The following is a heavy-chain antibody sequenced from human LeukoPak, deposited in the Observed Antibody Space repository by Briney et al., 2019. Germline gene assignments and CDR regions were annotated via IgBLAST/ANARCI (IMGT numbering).Heavy chain of an antibody. V-gene: IGHV5-51*01. CDR1: GYSFTSYW. CDR2: IYPGDSDT. D-gene: IGHD3-22*01. J-gene: IGHJ6*02. Sequence: GESLQICCKGSGYSFTSYWIGWVRQMPGKGLEWMGIIYPGDSDTRYSPSFQGQVTISADKSISTAYLQWSSLKASDTAMYYCARASSGYYPPPRYYGMDVWGQGTTVTVSS. CDR3: ARASSGYYPPPRYYGMDV.